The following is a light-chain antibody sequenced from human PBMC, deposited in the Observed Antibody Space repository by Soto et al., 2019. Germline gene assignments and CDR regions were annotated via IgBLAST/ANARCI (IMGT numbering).Light chain of an antibody. CDR3: AAWDDSLNLYV. V-gene: IGLV1-36*01. Sequence: QSVLTQPPSVSAAPRQRVTISCSGSSSNIGNNVVNWYQQLPGKAPKLLIYYDDLLPSGVSDRFSGSKSGTSASLAISGLQSEDEADYYCAAWDDSLNLYVFGTGTKVTVL. CDR1: SSNIGNNV. J-gene: IGLJ1*01. CDR2: YDD.